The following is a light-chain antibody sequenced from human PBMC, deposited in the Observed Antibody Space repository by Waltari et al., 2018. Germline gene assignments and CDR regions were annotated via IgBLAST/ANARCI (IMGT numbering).Light chain of an antibody. V-gene: IGLV1-47*01. CDR1: SSNIGSNY. CDR3: AAWDGSLSGRL. J-gene: IGLJ3*02. Sequence: QSVLTQPPSASGTPGQRVSFSCSGSSSNIGSNYVFWYQQFPGTTPKLLIYRDDQRPSGVPDRFSAARGGTSAGLVISAVRSEDEADYYCAAWDGSLSGRLFGGGTRLTVL. CDR2: RDD.